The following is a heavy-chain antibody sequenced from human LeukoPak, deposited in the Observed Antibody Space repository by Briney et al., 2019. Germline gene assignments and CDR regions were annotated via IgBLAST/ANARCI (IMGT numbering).Heavy chain of an antibody. V-gene: IGHV4-39*07. CDR2: GYYTGST. Sequence: SETXSXXYSVSDDSISSSSYYWGWIRQPPGKGLEWIGSGYYTGSTYYNPSLKSRVTISVDTSKNQFSLKLSSVTAADTAVYYCANQHHGGNNYWGQGTLVTVSS. CDR3: ANQHHGGNNY. J-gene: IGHJ4*02. CDR1: DDSISSSSYY. D-gene: IGHD4-23*01.